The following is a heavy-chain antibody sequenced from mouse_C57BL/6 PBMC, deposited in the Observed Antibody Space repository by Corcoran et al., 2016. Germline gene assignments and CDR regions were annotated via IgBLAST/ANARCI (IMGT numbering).Heavy chain of an antibody. D-gene: IGHD2-13*01. J-gene: IGHJ2*01. CDR1: GYSITSGYY. CDR2: ISYDGSN. V-gene: IGHV3-6*01. Sequence: DVQLQESGPGLVKPSQSLSLTCSVTGYSITSGYYWNWIRQFPGNKLEWMGYISYDGSNNYNPSLKNRISITRDTSKNQFFLKLNSVTTEDTATYYCARADYPYYFDYWGQGTTLTVSS. CDR3: ARADYPYYFDY.